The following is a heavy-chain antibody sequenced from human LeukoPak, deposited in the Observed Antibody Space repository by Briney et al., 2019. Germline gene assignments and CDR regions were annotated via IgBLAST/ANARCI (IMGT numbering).Heavy chain of an antibody. CDR2: IYYSGNT. V-gene: IGHV4-59*01. J-gene: IGHJ4*02. CDR1: GGSISSYY. Sequence: SETLSLTCTVSGGSISSYYWSWIRQPPGKGLEWIGYIYYSGNTYYNPSLKSRVTMSVDTSKNQFSLKLSSVTAADTAVYFCARAAYCGGDCYYYFDYWGQGTLVTVSS. D-gene: IGHD2-21*02. CDR3: ARAAYCGGDCYYYFDY.